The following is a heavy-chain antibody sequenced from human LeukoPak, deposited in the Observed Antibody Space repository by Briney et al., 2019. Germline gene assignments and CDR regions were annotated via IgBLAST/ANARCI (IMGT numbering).Heavy chain of an antibody. Sequence: PGGSLRLSCAASGFSFSGHSMTWIRQAPGKGLEFISYICAGGSLKYSADSVRGRFTISRDNAGNSLYLQMNSVRAEDTAVYYCARDSLGCGGDCYTFDNWGQGILVTVSS. D-gene: IGHD2-21*02. CDR1: GFSFSGHS. J-gene: IGHJ3*02. CDR2: ICAGGSLK. V-gene: IGHV3-11*01. CDR3: ARDSLGCGGDCYTFDN.